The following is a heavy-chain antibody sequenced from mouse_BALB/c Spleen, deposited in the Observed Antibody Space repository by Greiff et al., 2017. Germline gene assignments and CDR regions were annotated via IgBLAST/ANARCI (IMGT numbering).Heavy chain of an antibody. D-gene: IGHD2-4*01. CDR2: ISSGGGST. Sequence: EVQLVESGGGLVKPGGSLKLSCAASGFAFSSYDMSWVRQTPEKRLEWVAYISSGGGSTYYPDTVKGRFTISRDNAKNTLYLQMSSLKSEDTAMYYGARHGGPMITTGYAMDYWGQGTSVTVSS. V-gene: IGHV5-12-1*01. J-gene: IGHJ4*01. CDR3: ARHGGPMITTGYAMDY. CDR1: GFAFSSYD.